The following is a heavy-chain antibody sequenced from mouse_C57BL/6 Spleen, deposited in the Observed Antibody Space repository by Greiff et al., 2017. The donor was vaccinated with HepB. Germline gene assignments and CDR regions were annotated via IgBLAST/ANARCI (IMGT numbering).Heavy chain of an antibody. Sequence: EVQLQQSGPELVKPGASVKMSCKASGYTFTDYNMHWVKQSHGKSLEWIGYINPNNGGTSYNQKFKGKATLTVNKSSSTAYMELRSLTSEDSAVYYCARPYYGSSFYAMDYWGQGTSVTVSS. CDR2: INPNNGGT. D-gene: IGHD1-1*01. CDR3: ARPYYGSSFYAMDY. CDR1: GYTFTDYN. J-gene: IGHJ4*01. V-gene: IGHV1-22*01.